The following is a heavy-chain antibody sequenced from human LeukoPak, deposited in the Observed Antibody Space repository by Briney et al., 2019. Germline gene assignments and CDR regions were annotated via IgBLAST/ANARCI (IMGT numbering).Heavy chain of an antibody. V-gene: IGHV7-4-1*02. D-gene: IGHD6-19*01. CDR2: INTNTGNP. Sequence: ASVKVSCKASGYTFTSYGISWVRQAPGQGLEWMGWINTNTGNPTYARGFTGRFVFSLDTSVSTAYLQISSLKAEDTAVYYCARDQSRYSSGWYPGYWGQGTLVTVSS. CDR3: ARDQSRYSSGWYPGY. J-gene: IGHJ4*02. CDR1: GYTFTSYG.